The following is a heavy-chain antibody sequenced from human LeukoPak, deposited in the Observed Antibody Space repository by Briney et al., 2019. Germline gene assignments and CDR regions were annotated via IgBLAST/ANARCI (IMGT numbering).Heavy chain of an antibody. CDR2: MSPNSGNT. V-gene: IGHV1-8*01. CDR1: GYTFTSYD. CDR3: AREPIVGATRYWFDP. J-gene: IGHJ5*02. D-gene: IGHD1-26*01. Sequence: VASVKVSCKASGYTFTSYDINWVRQATGQGLEWMGWMSPNSGNTAYAQEFQGRVTMTRNTSISTAYMELSNLRSEDTAVYYCAREPIVGATRYWFDPWGQGTLVTVSS.